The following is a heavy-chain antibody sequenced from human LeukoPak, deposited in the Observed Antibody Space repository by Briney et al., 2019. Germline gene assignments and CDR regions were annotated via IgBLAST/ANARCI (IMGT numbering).Heavy chain of an antibody. V-gene: IGHV3-30*04. CDR3: ARDGIRYGSGTYYPN. CDR2: VSYDGSNK. CDR1: GIPFSNYA. D-gene: IGHD3-10*01. Sequence: GRSLRLSCAASGIPFSNYAMHWVRQAPGKGLEWVAPVSYDGSNKYYADSVKGRFTISRNNSKNTLYLQMNSLRAEDTAIYYCARDGIRYGSGTYYPNWGQGTLVTVSS. J-gene: IGHJ4*02.